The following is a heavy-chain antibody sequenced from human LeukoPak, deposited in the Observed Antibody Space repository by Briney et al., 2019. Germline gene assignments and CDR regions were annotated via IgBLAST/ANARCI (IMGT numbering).Heavy chain of an antibody. Sequence: ASVKVSCKASGYTFTGYGISWVRQAPGQGLEWMGWISAYNGNTNYAQKLQGRVTMTTDTSTSTAYMELRSLRSDDTAVYYCARGVDTAMVHSPILNYYYYMDVWGKGTTVTVSS. D-gene: IGHD5-18*01. J-gene: IGHJ6*03. CDR2: ISAYNGNT. CDR1: GYTFTGYG. CDR3: ARGVDTAMVHSPILNYYYYMDV. V-gene: IGHV1-18*01.